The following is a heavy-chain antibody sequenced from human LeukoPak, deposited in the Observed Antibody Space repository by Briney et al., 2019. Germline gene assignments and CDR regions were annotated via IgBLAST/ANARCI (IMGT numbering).Heavy chain of an antibody. V-gene: IGHV4-59*08. CDR3: ARQEIGLRSFDP. CDR2: IYYTGKS. Sequence: PSETLSLTCTISGDSITNYYWSWIRQSPGKGLEWIGYIYYTGKSSYNPSLRSRVTISPDTSKNQFSLNLSSVTAADTAVYYCARQEIGLRSFDPWGQGTLVTVSS. J-gene: IGHJ5*02. CDR1: GDSITNYY. D-gene: IGHD3/OR15-3a*01.